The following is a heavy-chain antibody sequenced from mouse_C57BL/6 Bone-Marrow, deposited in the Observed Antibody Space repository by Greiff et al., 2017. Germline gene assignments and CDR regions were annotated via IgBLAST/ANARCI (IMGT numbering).Heavy chain of an antibody. CDR2: IYPGSGST. CDR3: ARSRDY. V-gene: IGHV1-55*01. CDR1: GYTFTSYW. J-gene: IGHJ2*01. Sequence: QVQLQQPGAELVKPGASVKMSCKASGYTFTSYWITWVKQRPGQGLEWIGDIYPGSGSTNYNEKFKSKATLTVDTTSSTAYMQLSSLTSEGAAVYYCARSRDYWGQGTTLTVSS.